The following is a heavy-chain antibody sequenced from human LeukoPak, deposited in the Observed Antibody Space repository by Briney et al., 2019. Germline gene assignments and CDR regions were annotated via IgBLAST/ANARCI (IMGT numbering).Heavy chain of an antibody. CDR1: GLTFRNYA. J-gene: IGHJ4*02. CDR3: AKGPLTEVAGTTWDF. Sequence: PGGSLRLSCVVTGLTFRNYAMSWVRQAPGKGPEWVSDISGSGGVTHYADSVKGRFSISRDNSKNTLYLQMSSLGAEDTAVYYCAKGPLTEVAGTTWDFWGQGTLVTVSS. D-gene: IGHD6-19*01. CDR2: ISGSGGVT. V-gene: IGHV3-23*01.